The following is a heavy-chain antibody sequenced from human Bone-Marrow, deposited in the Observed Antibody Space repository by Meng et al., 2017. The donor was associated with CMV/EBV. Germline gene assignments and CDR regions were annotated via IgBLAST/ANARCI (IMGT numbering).Heavy chain of an antibody. CDR3: AGDFYDFWSGYYIPWRRNYYYYGMDV. J-gene: IGHJ6*02. Sequence: SETLSLTCTVSGGSISSGGYYCSWIRQHPGKGLEWIGYIYYSGSTYYNPSLKSRVTISVDTSKNQFSLKLSSVTAADTAVYYCAGDFYDFWSGYYIPWRRNYYYYGMDVWGQGTTVTVSS. V-gene: IGHV4-31*03. CDR2: IYYSGST. CDR1: GGSISSGGYY. D-gene: IGHD3-3*01.